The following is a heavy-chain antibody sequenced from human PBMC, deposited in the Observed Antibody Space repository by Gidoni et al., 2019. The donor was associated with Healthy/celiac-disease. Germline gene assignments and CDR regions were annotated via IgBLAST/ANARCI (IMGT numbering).Heavy chain of an antibody. CDR2: ISSSSSTI. J-gene: IGHJ6*02. V-gene: IGHV3-48*01. Sequence: EVQLVESGGGLVQPGGSLGLSCASSGFPFSSYGMNWVRQAPVKGLEWVAYISSSSSTIYYADSVKGRFTISRDNAKNPLYLQMNSLRAEDTAVYYCARDLVGDLDYYYGMDVWGQGTTVTVSS. CDR3: ARDLVGDLDYYYGMDV. D-gene: IGHD2-8*02. CDR1: GFPFSSYG.